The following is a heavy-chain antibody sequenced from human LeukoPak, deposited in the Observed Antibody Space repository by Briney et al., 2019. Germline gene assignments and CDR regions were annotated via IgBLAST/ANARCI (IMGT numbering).Heavy chain of an antibody. V-gene: IGHV1-18*01. CDR1: GYTFTSYG. CDR3: ARDCFGSTNCYTDY. Sequence: ASVTVSCTASGYTFTSYGISWVRQAPGQGLEWMGWISAYNGDTDYVQKLQGRVTMTTDTSTSTAYMELRSLRSDDTAVYYCARDCFGSTNCYTDYWGQGTLVTVSS. CDR2: ISAYNGDT. J-gene: IGHJ4*02. D-gene: IGHD2-2*02.